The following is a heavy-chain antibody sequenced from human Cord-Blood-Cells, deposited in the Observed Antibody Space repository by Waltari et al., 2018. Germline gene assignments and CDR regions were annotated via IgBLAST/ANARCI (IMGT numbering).Heavy chain of an antibody. CDR2: IKHSGIT. V-gene: IGHV4-34*01. CDR1: GGSFSGYY. Sequence: QVQLQQWGAGLLKPSETLSLTCAVYGGSFSGYYWSWIRQPPGKGLDWIGEIKHSGITNANPPRKSRGTISVDTSKNQFSLKLSYVTAADTAVYYCARPSSSDRPDDAFDIWGQGTMVTVSS. J-gene: IGHJ3*02. CDR3: ARPSSSDRPDDAFDI. D-gene: IGHD2-15*01.